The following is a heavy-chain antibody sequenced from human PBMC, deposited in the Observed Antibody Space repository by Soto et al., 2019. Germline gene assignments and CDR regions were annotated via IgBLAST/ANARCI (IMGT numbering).Heavy chain of an antibody. D-gene: IGHD3-16*01. V-gene: IGHV4-39*01. CDR2: IYYSGYT. CDR1: GCSISSGRYY. Sequence: SETLSLTCPFSGCSISSGRYYWGWIPPQPGKGLEWIGSIYYSGYTYYNPSLKSRVTISVDTSKNQFSLKLSSVTAADTAVYYCARHNGPLYVGYYYDMDVWGQGTTVTVSS. CDR3: ARHNGPLYVGYYYDMDV. J-gene: IGHJ6*02.